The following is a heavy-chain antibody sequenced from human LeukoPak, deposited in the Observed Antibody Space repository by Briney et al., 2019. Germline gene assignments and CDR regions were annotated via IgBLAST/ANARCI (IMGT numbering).Heavy chain of an antibody. Sequence: GGSLRLSCAASGLTFSSYWMHWVRQAPGKGLVWVSRITNDGCSTTYADSVKGRFTISRDNAENMLYLQVNSLRAEDTAVYYCATRQGGNPAYWGQGTLVTVSS. CDR1: GLTFSSYW. V-gene: IGHV3-74*01. D-gene: IGHD1-14*01. CDR3: ATRQGGNPAY. CDR2: ITNDGCST. J-gene: IGHJ4*02.